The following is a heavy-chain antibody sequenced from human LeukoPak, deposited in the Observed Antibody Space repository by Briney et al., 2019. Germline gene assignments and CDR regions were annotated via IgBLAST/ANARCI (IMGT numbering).Heavy chain of an antibody. CDR2: IIPILGIA. CDR1: GGTFSSYA. CDR3: ASLIAAAGTGDDYYFDY. D-gene: IGHD6-13*01. Sequence: GASVKVSCKASGGTFSSYAISWVRQAPGQGLEWVGRIIPILGIANYAQKFQGRVTITADKSTSTAYMELSSLRSEDTAVYYCASLIAAAGTGDDYYFDYWGQGTLVTVSS. J-gene: IGHJ4*02. V-gene: IGHV1-69*04.